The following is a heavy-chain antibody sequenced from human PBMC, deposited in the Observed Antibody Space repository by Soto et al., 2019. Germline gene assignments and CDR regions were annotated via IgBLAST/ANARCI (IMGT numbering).Heavy chain of an antibody. CDR3: ARAVKLAVPAATGYFDF. D-gene: IGHD6-13*01. CDR2: IKADGSEG. Sequence: PGGSLRLSCEASGFTFSTYWMSWVRQAPGKGLERVANIKADGSEGYYVDSVRGRFTISRDNAKNSLFLQMNSLRAEDTAVYYCARAVKLAVPAATGYFDFWGQGTQVTVSS. J-gene: IGHJ4*02. V-gene: IGHV3-7*03. CDR1: GFTFSTYW.